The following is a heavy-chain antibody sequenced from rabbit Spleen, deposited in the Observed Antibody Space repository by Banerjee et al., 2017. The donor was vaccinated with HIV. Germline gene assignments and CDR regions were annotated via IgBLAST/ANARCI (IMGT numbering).Heavy chain of an antibody. J-gene: IGHJ4*01. V-gene: IGHV1S47*01. Sequence: QEQLVESGGGLVKPGASLTLTCKASGFSFSNKAVMCWVRQAPGKGLEWIACIYTTSGNTYYASWAKGRFTITRSTSLNTVTLQMTSLTAADTATYFCARGLFYAGGAAYDDAPFSLWGQGTLVTVS. CDR2: IYTTSGNT. CDR1: GFSFSNKA. CDR3: ARGLFYAGGAAYDDAPFSL. D-gene: IGHD4-2*01.